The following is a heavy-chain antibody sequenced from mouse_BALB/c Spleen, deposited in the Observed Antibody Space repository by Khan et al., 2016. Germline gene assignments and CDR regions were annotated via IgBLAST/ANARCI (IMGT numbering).Heavy chain of an antibody. CDR2: ISYSGST. Sequence: EVQLQESGPGLVKPSQSLSLTCTVTGYSITSDYAWNWIRQFPGNKLEWMGYISYSGSTSYNPSLKRRISITRDTSKNQFFLQLNSVTTEDTATYYCARDTTVVGAMDYWGQGTSVTVSS. D-gene: IGHD1-1*01. J-gene: IGHJ4*01. CDR3: ARDTTVVGAMDY. CDR1: GYSITSDYA. V-gene: IGHV3-2*02.